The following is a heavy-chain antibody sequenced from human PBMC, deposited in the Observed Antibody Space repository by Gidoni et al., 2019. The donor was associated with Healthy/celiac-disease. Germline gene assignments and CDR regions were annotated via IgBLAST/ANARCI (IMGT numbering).Heavy chain of an antibody. D-gene: IGHD3-3*01. CDR2: INPSGGST. J-gene: IGHJ5*02. CDR1: GYTFTSYY. V-gene: IGHV1-46*01. Sequence: QVQLVQSGAEVKKPGASVTVSCKASGYTFTSYYMHWVRQAPGQGLEWMGIINPSGGSTSYAQKCQGRVTMTRDTSTSTVYMELSSLRSEDTAVYYCARVEAWSGYLFDPWGQGTLVTVSS. CDR3: ARVEAWSGYLFDP.